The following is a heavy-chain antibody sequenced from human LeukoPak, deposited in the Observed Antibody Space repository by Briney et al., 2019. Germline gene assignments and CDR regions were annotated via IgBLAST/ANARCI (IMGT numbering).Heavy chain of an antibody. J-gene: IGHJ6*02. CDR3: ARTYYDIAGYYYGMDV. CDR2: IYYSGST. Sequence: SETLSLTCTVSGGSISSYYWSWIRQPPGKGLEWVGYIYYSGSTNYNPSLKSRVTISVDTSKNQFSLKLSSVTAADTAVYYCARTYYDIAGYYYGMDVRGQGTTVTVSS. V-gene: IGHV4-59*01. D-gene: IGHD3-9*01. CDR1: GGSISSYY.